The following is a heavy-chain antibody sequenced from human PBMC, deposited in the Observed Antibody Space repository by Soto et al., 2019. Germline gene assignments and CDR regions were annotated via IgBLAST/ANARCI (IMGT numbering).Heavy chain of an antibody. CDR3: AREAVVVAAEDY. CDR2: INSDGSST. J-gene: IGHJ4*02. D-gene: IGHD2-15*01. Sequence: EVQLVESGGGLVQPGGSLRLSCAASGFTFSSYWMHWVRQAPGKGLVWVSRINSDGSSTSYAGSVKGRFTISRDNAKNTLYLQMSSLRAEDTAVYYGAREAVVVAAEDYWGQGTLVTVSS. CDR1: GFTFSSYW. V-gene: IGHV3-74*01.